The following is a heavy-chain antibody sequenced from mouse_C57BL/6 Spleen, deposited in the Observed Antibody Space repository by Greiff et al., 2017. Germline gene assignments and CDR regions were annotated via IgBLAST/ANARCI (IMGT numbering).Heavy chain of an antibody. CDR2: IYPRSGNT. CDR3: AREEDSNYFDY. Sequence: VQLKESGAELARPGASVKLSCKASGYTFTSYGISWVKQRTGQGLEWIGEIYPRSGNTYYNEKFKGKATLTADKSSSTAYMELRSLTSEDSAVYFCAREEDSNYFDYWGQGTTLTVSS. V-gene: IGHV1-81*01. CDR1: GYTFTSYG. D-gene: IGHD2-5*01. J-gene: IGHJ2*01.